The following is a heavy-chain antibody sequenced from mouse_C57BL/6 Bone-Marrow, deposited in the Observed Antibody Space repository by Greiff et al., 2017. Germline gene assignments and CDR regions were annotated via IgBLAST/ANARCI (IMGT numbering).Heavy chain of an antibody. J-gene: IGHJ4*01. V-gene: IGHV14-4*01. CDR1: GFNIKDDY. CDR2: IDPENGDT. CDR3: TTDSLYYYAMDY. D-gene: IGHD6-5*01. Sequence: VQLQQPGAELVRPGASVKLSCTASGFNIKDDYMHWVKQRPEQGLEWIGWIDPENGDTEYATKFQGKATIAVDTSSNTAYLQLSSLTSEDTAVYYCTTDSLYYYAMDYWGQGTSVTVSS.